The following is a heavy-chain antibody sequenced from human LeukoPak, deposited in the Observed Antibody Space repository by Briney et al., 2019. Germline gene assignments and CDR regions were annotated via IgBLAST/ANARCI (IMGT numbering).Heavy chain of an antibody. D-gene: IGHD1-26*01. CDR3: ARGGNYWPQWWFDP. CDR2: IYYTGST. CDR1: GGPISTYY. J-gene: IGHJ5*02. Sequence: TASETLSLTCTVSGGPISTYYWSWIRQPPGKGLEWIGYIYYTGSTSYNPSLKSRVTMSLDASKNQFSLELNSVTPADTAVYYCARGGNYWPQWWFDPWGRGTLVSVSS. V-gene: IGHV4-59*01.